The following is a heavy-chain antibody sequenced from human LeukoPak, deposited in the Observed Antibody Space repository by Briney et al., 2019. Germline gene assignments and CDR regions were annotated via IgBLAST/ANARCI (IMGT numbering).Heavy chain of an antibody. CDR1: GFTFSDYY. CDR3: LGGTGWIFDY. CDR2: ISSSGTTI. V-gene: IGHV3-11*04. Sequence: GGSLRLSCAASGFTFSDYYMSWIRQAPGKGLEWVSYISSSGTTISYTDSVKGRFTISRDNAKNSLYLQMNSLRAEDTAVYYCLGGTGWIFDYWGQGTLVTVSS. D-gene: IGHD6-19*01. J-gene: IGHJ4*02.